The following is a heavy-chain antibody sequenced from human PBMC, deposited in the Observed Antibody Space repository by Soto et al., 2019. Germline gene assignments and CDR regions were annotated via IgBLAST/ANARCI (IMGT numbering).Heavy chain of an antibody. J-gene: IGHJ3*02. CDR3: ARHGITGSHYDAFDI. D-gene: IGHD1-26*01. CDR2: IKYSGTT. V-gene: IGHV4-39*01. CDR1: GYSIRSSLCH. Sequence: ASDTLSLTCTFYGYSIRSSLCHWVSIRQPPGKGLEWIASIKYSGTTFYNPSLKSRVTLSVDTSKNQFALKLSSVTAAETAVYYCARHGITGSHYDAFDIWGQGTMVTVS.